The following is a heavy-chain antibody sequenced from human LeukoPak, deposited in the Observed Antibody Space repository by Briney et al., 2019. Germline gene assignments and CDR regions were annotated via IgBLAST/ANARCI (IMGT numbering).Heavy chain of an antibody. CDR3: ARVRITMVRGVPAGDYYGMDV. J-gene: IGHJ6*02. CDR1: GGSISSGSYY. V-gene: IGHV4-61*02. D-gene: IGHD3-10*01. CDR2: IYTSGST. Sequence: SETLSLPCTVSGGSISSGSYYWSWIRQPGGKGLEWIGRIYTSGSTNYNPSLKSRVTISVDTSKNQFSLKLSSVTAADTAVYYCARVRITMVRGVPAGDYYGMDVWGQGTTVTVSS.